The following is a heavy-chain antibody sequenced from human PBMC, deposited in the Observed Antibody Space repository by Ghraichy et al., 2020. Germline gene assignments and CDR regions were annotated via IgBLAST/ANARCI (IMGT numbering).Heavy chain of an antibody. D-gene: IGHD4-23*01. J-gene: IGHJ4*02. V-gene: IGHV3-30*18. CDR2: ISFDGSNE. CDR1: GFTVSSDG. Sequence: GGSLRLTCAASGFTVSSDGMYWVRQAPGKGLEWVAVISFDGSNEYYVDSVKGRFTISRDTSKNTLYLQMNSLRAEDTAVYYCAKDFRGVRWPHWWGQGTLVTV. CDR3: AKDFRGVRWPHW.